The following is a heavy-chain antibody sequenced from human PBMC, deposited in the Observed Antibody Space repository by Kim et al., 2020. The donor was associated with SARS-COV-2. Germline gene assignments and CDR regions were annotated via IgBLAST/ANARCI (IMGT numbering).Heavy chain of an antibody. V-gene: IGHV4-61*01. Sequence: VSGGSVSSGSYYWSWIRQPPGKGLEWIGYIYYSGSTNYNPSLKSRVTISVDTSKNQFSLKLSSVTAADTAVYYCARGPSGSYYHYYGMDV. D-gene: IGHD1-26*01. J-gene: IGHJ6*01. CDR2: IYYSGST. CDR1: GGSVSSGSYY. CDR3: ARGPSGSYYHYYGMDV.